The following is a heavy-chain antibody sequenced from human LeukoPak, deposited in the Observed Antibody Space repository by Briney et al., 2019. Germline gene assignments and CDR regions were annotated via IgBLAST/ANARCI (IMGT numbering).Heavy chain of an antibody. CDR1: GDSISSGGYS. J-gene: IGHJ5*02. CDR3: ARSPLAFYDSSGYPRVWFDP. D-gene: IGHD3-22*01. Sequence: SETLSLTCTVSGDSISSGGYSWSWIRQPPGKGLEWIGYIYHIGYISQSGNIYQNPSLKSRVTISLDTSRNQFSLKLSSVTAVDTAVYYCARSPLAFYDSSGYPRVWFDPWGQGTLVTVSS. V-gene: IGHV4-30-2*01. CDR2: ISQSGNI.